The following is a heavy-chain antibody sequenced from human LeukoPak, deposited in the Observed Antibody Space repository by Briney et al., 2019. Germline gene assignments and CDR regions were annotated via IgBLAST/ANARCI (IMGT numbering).Heavy chain of an antibody. V-gene: IGHV1-18*01. D-gene: IGHD3-22*01. J-gene: IGHJ4*02. CDR3: ARVLYYYDSSGYYYVFDY. CDR1: GYTFTSYG. CDR2: ISAYNGNT. Sequence: ASVKVSCKASGYTFTSYGISWVRQAPGQGLEWMGWISAYNGNTNYAQKLQGRVTMTTDTSTSTAYMELGSLRSDDTAVYYCARVLYYYDSSGYYYVFDYWGQGTLVTVSS.